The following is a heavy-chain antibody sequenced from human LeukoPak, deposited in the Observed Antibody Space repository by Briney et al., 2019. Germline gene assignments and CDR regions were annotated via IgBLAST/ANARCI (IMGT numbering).Heavy chain of an antibody. J-gene: IGHJ6*02. CDR2: IYSGGST. CDR1: GFTVSSNY. D-gene: IGHD4-17*01. CDR3: AVLQTTMRTHYYYYGMDV. V-gene: IGHV3-53*04. Sequence: PGGSLRLSCAASGFTVSSNYMSWVRQAPGKGLEWVSVIYSGGSTYYADSVKGRFTISRHNSKNTLYLQMNSLRAEDTAVYYCAVLQTTMRTHYYYYGMDVWGQGTTVTVSS.